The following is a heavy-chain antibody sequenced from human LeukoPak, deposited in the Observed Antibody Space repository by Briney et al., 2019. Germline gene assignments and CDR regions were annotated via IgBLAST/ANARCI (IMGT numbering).Heavy chain of an antibody. D-gene: IGHD3-22*01. J-gene: IGHJ6*03. Sequence: GGSLKLSCAASGFTFSGPAMHWVRQASGKGLEWVGRIRSKANSYATAYAASVKGRFTISRDDSKNTAYLQMNSLKTEDTAVYYCTSPLHYDSSGYYSYYYYMDVWGKGTTVTISS. V-gene: IGHV3-73*01. CDR2: IRSKANSYAT. CDR3: TSPLHYDSSGYYSYYYYMDV. CDR1: GFTFSGPA.